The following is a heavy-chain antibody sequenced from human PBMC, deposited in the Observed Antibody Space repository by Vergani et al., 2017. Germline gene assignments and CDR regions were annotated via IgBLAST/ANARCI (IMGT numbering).Heavy chain of an antibody. CDR3: AKSSTLMVYADY. J-gene: IGHJ4*02. CDR2: ISGSGGST. CDR1: GFTFSSYS. D-gene: IGHD2-8*01. Sequence: VQLVQSGAEVKKPGASVKVSCKASGFTFSSYSMNWVRQAPGKGLEWVPAISGSGGSTYYADSVKGRFTISRDNSKNTLYLQMNSLRAEDTAVYYCAKSSTLMVYADYWGQGTLVTVSS. V-gene: IGHV3-23*04.